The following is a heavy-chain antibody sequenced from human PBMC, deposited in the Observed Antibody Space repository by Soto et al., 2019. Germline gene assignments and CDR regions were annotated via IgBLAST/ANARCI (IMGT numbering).Heavy chain of an antibody. CDR1: GFTFSSYA. V-gene: IGHV3-23*01. CDR2: ISDSGSHT. Sequence: EVQLLESGGGLIQPGGSLRLSCAASGFTFSSYAMSWVRQAPGKGLEWVSVISDSGSHTYYTDSVKGRFSISRDNSKNTLYLQMNSLRAEDTAKYYCAGGRTSTWYDFWCQGSLVTVSS. CDR3: AGGRTSTWYDF. D-gene: IGHD2-2*01. J-gene: IGHJ5*01.